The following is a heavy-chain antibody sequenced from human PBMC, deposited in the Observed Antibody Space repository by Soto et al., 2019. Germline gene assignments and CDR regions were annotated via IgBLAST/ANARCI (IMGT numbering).Heavy chain of an antibody. D-gene: IGHD3-9*01. J-gene: IGHJ4*01. Sequence: PSDTLSLTCTVSGGSIAISHYYWGWIRQTPGKGLEWIATIFYSGSTYDNPSLKSRVTISVDTSKNQFSLKLTSVTAADTAVYICSLRYDVDLDDYHWGHGILVTVST. CDR1: GGSIAISHYY. V-gene: IGHV4-39*07. CDR2: IFYSGST. CDR3: SLRYDVDLDDYH.